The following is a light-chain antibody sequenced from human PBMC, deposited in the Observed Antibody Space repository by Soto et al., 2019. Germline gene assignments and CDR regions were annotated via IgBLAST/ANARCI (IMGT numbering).Light chain of an antibody. CDR1: PRVLYSSNNKNY. Sequence: MTPAPPCRRVSLGARANTNCKSRPRVLYSSNNKNYLAWYRQKPGQSPQLLIYLGSQRDSGVPDRFSGSGSGTDFTLKISRVEAEDAGIYYCMQAGQPCSFGEGTRLEFK. V-gene: IGKV4-1*01. J-gene: IGKJ5*01. CDR2: LGS. CDR3: MQAGQPCS.